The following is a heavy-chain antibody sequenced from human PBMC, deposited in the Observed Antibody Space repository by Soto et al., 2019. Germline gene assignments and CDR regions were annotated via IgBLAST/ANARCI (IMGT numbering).Heavy chain of an antibody. J-gene: IGHJ4*02. V-gene: IGHV4-4*07. Sequence: PSETLSLTCTVSGGSISSYYWSWIRQPAGKGLEWIGRIYTSGSTNYNPSLKSRVTMSVDTSKNQFSLKLSSVTAEDTAVYYCTTGIYYDILTGYHNVAYWGQGTLVTVSS. D-gene: IGHD3-9*01. CDR1: GGSISSYY. CDR2: IYTSGST. CDR3: TTGIYYDILTGYHNVAY.